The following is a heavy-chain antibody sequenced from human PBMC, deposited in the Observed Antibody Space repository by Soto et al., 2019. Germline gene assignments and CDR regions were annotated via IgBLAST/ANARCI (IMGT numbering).Heavy chain of an antibody. CDR1: GFTFSGYG. Sequence: HPGGSLRLSCAASGFTFSGYGMHWVRQAPGKGLEWVAVISYDGSNKYYADSVKGRFTISRDNSKNTLYLQMNSLRAEDTAVYYCARVLGYLVPNPFDYWGQGTLVTVSS. V-gene: IGHV3-30*03. CDR3: ARVLGYLVPNPFDY. D-gene: IGHD6-13*01. J-gene: IGHJ4*02. CDR2: ISYDGSNK.